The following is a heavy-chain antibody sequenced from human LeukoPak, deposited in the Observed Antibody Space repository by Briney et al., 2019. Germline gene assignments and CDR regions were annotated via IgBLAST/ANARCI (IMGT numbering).Heavy chain of an antibody. Sequence: GGSLRLSCAASGFTFTSYSMNWVRQAPGKGLEWVSYIYSTSAYKLYTGSVEGRFTISRDNAKNTLYLQMNSLRAEDTAVYYCARDTSGSYYITYFDYWGRGALVTVSA. CDR1: GFTFTSYS. D-gene: IGHD3-10*01. V-gene: IGHV3-21*01. CDR2: IYSTSAYK. CDR3: ARDTSGSYYITYFDY. J-gene: IGHJ4*01.